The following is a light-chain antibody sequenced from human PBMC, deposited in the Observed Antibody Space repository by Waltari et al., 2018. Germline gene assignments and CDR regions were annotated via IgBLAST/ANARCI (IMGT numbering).Light chain of an antibody. V-gene: IGKV1-12*01. CDR1: QDVSTW. CDR2: GAS. CDR3: QQTDSFPLT. Sequence: DIQMTQSPSSVSASVGDRVTISCRASQDVSTWLAWYQQKPGKAPNLLIYGASSLQSGVPSRFGGSGSGTEFTLTINGLQPEDFATYYCQQTDSFPLTFGGGTKVEIK. J-gene: IGKJ4*01.